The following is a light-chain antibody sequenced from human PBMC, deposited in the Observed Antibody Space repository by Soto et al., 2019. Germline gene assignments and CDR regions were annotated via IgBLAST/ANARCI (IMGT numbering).Light chain of an antibody. Sequence: DIQMTQSASTLSVSLGDRVTISCRASQSISNWLAWYQKKPGTAPKLLIYHASTLESGVPSRFSGSGSGTQFTLTISSLQPDDFATYYCQQYNSYSFGQGTKV. J-gene: IGKJ1*01. V-gene: IGKV1-5*01. CDR1: QSISNW. CDR3: QQYNSYS. CDR2: HAS.